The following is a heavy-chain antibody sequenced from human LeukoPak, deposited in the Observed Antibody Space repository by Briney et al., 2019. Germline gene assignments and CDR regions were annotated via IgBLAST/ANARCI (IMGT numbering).Heavy chain of an antibody. CDR1: VGSFSGYY. CDR2: INHRGST. CDR3: ARNSYSGYSDY. Sequence: SETLSLTCAVYVGSFSGYYWSWIRQPPGKGLEWIGEINHRGSTNYNPSLKSRVTISVDTSKNQFSLTLSSVTAAGTAVYYCARNSYSGYSDYWGQGTLVTVSS. D-gene: IGHD5-12*01. V-gene: IGHV4-34*01. J-gene: IGHJ4*02.